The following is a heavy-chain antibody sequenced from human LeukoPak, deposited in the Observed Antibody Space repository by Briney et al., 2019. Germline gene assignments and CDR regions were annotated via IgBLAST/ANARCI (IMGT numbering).Heavy chain of an antibody. D-gene: IGHD6-25*01. J-gene: IGHJ5*02. V-gene: IGHV4-34*01. CDR3: ARERVVSDYNWFDP. CDR1: GASFSGYS. Sequence: PSETLSLTCAVHGASFSGYSWSWARQPPGKGLEWIGEVNRVGNTIYNPSLKSRVTISIDTSTTQFSLRLTSVTVADTAVYFCARERVVSDYNWFDPWGQGTLVTVSS. CDR2: VNRVGNT.